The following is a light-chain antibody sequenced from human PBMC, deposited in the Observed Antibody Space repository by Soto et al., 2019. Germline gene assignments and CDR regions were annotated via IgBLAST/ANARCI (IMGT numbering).Light chain of an antibody. V-gene: IGKV1-5*01. CDR3: QQYNSYSS. Sequence: DIQMTQSPSTLSASVGDRVTITCRASPSISSWLAWYQQKPGNAPKLLIYDASSLEGGVPSRFSGSGSGTEFTLTISSLQPDDFATYYCQQYNSYSSFGQGTKLEIK. J-gene: IGKJ2*01. CDR2: DAS. CDR1: PSISSW.